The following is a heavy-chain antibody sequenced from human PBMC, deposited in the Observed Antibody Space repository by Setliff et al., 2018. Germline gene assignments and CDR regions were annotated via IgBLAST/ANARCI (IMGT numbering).Heavy chain of an antibody. V-gene: IGHV1-8*02. CDR2: MNPNSGNT. D-gene: IGHD6-13*01. CDR1: GYTFTSYD. CDR3: ARGGSGIAAAGTGKTAFDI. J-gene: IGHJ3*02. Sequence: GASVKVSCKASGYTFTSYDINWVRQATGQGLEWMRWMNPNSGNTGYAQKFQGRVTMTRNTSITTAYMELSSLRSEDTAVYYCARGGSGIAAAGTGKTAFDIWGQGAMVTVSS.